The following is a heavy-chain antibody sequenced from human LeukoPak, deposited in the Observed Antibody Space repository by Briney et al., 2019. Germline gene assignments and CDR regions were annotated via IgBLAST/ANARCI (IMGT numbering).Heavy chain of an antibody. Sequence: GGSLRLSCAASGFTFSSHSMNWVRQAPGKGLEWVSYISSGSSTIYYADSVKGRFTISRDNAKNSLYLQMNSLRAEDTAVYYCARVRLVGNWFDPWGQGTLVTVSS. CDR2: ISSGSSTI. V-gene: IGHV3-48*01. D-gene: IGHD3-16*01. CDR1: GFTFSSHS. CDR3: ARVRLVGNWFDP. J-gene: IGHJ5*02.